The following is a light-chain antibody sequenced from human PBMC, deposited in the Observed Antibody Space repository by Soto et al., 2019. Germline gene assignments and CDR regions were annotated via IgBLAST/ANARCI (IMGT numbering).Light chain of an antibody. CDR2: AVS. Sequence: AIQMTQSPSSLSASIGDRVTITCRASQGVGSDLGWYQHKPGQAPRLLIYAVSNLEGGVPSRFSGSGSGTDFTLNINSLQPEDFATYYCLQDYTSPYTFGPGTKLEI. CDR3: LQDYTSPYT. J-gene: IGKJ2*01. CDR1: QGVGSD. V-gene: IGKV1-6*01.